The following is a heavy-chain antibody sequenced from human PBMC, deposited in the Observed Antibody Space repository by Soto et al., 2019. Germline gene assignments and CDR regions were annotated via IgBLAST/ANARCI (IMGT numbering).Heavy chain of an antibody. V-gene: IGHV3-43*01. D-gene: IGHD2-2*01. CDR3: AKEGGYCSSTSCRNYYDYYGMDV. Sequence: EVQLVESGGVVVQPGGSLRLSCAASGVTCDDSTMHWVRQAPGKGLEWVSLISWDGGSTYYADSVKGRFTISRDNSKNSLDLQMNSLSTEDTSLSYCAKEGGYCSSTSCRNYYDYYGMDVCGHGTKVTVSS. CDR1: GVTCDDST. J-gene: IGHJ6*02. CDR2: ISWDGGST.